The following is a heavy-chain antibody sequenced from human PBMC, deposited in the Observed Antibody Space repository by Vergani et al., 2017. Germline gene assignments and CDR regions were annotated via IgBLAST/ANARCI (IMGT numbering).Heavy chain of an antibody. Sequence: QVQLQESGPGLVKPSETLSLTCTVSGGSISSYYWRWIRQPPGKGLEWIGYIYYRGSTNYNPSLKSRVTISVDTSKNQFSLKLSSVTAADTAVYYCARVGYNYGLFDYWGQGTLVTVSS. CDR3: ARVGYNYGLFDY. V-gene: IGHV4-59*01. J-gene: IGHJ4*02. D-gene: IGHD5-24*01. CDR2: IYYRGST. CDR1: GGSISSYY.